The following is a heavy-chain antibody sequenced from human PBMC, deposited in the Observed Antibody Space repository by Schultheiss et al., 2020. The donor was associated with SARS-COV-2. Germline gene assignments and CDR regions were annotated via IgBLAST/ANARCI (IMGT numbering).Heavy chain of an antibody. CDR1: GFSLSTTGES. Sequence: SGPTLVKPTQTLTLTCTFSGFSLSTTGESVAWIRQPPGKALDWLAFIYWDDDERYSPFLKNRLTITKDTSKNQVVLTMTNMDPVDTATYYCARISNIGGYYYGMDVWGQGTTVTVSS. D-gene: IGHD2/OR15-2a*01. CDR2: IYWDDDE. J-gene: IGHJ6*02. V-gene: IGHV2-5*02. CDR3: ARISNIGGYYYGMDV.